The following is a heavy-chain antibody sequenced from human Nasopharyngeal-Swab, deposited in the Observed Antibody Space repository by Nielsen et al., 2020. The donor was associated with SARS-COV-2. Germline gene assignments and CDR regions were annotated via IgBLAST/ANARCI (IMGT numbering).Heavy chain of an antibody. J-gene: IGHJ3*02. CDR1: GFTFSSYG. CDR3: ASDLAYCGGDCYGNAFDI. D-gene: IGHD2-21*02. CDR2: IWYDGSNK. V-gene: IGHV3-33*01. Sequence: GGSLRLSCAASGFTFSSYGMHWARQAPGKGLEWVAVIWYDGSNKYYADSVKGRFTISRDNSKNTLYLQMNSLRAEDTAVYYCASDLAYCGGDCYGNAFDIWGQGTMVTVSS.